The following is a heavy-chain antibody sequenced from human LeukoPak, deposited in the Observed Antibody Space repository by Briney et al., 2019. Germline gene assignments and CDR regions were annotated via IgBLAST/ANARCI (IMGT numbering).Heavy chain of an antibody. CDR3: ARDPIAAMHVAGQNWFDP. CDR2: IIPIFGTA. D-gene: IGHD2-2*01. V-gene: IGHV1-69*13. Sequence: ASVKVSCKASGGTFSSYAISWVRQVPGQGLEWMGGIIPIFGTANYAQKFQGRVTITADESTSTAYMELSSLRSEDTAVYYCARDPIAAMHVAGQNWFDPWGQGTLVTVSS. CDR1: GGTFSSYA. J-gene: IGHJ5*02.